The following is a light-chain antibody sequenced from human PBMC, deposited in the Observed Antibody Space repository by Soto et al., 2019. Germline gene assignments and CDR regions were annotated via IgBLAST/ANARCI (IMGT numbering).Light chain of an antibody. CDR2: VAS. J-gene: IGKJ4*01. CDR3: QQYNVWPLT. V-gene: IGKV3-15*01. CDR1: QSVSSN. Sequence: EIVMTQSPATLSVSPGERATLSCRASQSVSSNLAWYQQKPGQTPKLLIYVASTRATGIPARFSGSGSGTEFTLTISRLQSEDFAVYYCQQYNVWPLTFGGGTKVEFQ.